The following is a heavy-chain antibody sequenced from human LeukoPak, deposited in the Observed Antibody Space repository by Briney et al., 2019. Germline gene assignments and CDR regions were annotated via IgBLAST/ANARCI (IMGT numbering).Heavy chain of an antibody. V-gene: IGHV1-2*02. CDR2: INPNSGGT. CDR1: GYTFTGYY. Sequence: ASVKVSCKASGYTFTGYYMHWVRQAPGQGLEWMGWINPNSGGTNYAQKFQGRVTMTRDTSISTAYMELSRLRSDDTAVYYCARDWYSSGWSPYYYYYYMDVWGKGTTVTISS. CDR3: ARDWYSSGWSPYYYYYYMDV. J-gene: IGHJ6*03. D-gene: IGHD6-19*01.